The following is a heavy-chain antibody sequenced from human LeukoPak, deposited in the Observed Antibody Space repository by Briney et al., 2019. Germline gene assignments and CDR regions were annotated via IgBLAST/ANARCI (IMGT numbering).Heavy chain of an antibody. CDR3: ASGVPAPAAYYYYYYMDV. CDR2: IIPIFGTA. CDR1: GGTFSSYA. J-gene: IGHJ6*03. Sequence: ASVKVSCKASGGTFSSYAISWVRQAPGQGLEWMGGIIPIFGTANYAQKFQGRVTITTDESTSTAYMELSSLRSEDTAVYYCASGVPAPAAYYYYYYMDVWGKGTTVTVSS. D-gene: IGHD2-2*01. V-gene: IGHV1-69*05.